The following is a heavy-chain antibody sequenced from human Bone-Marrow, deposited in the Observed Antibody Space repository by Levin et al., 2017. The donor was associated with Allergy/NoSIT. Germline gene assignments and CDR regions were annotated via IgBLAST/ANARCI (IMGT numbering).Heavy chain of an antibody. Sequence: AGGSLRLSCTTSGFTFSSFYMSWVRQAPGKGLEWVANINRGGNEIYYVDSVKGRFTISRDNAKNSLYLQMNSLRAEDSAVYYCAREEGWGYYYGMDVWGQGTTVTVSS. V-gene: IGHV3-7*01. CDR3: AREEGWGYYYGMDV. CDR1: GFTFSSFY. D-gene: IGHD3-22*01. CDR2: INRGGNEI. J-gene: IGHJ6*02.